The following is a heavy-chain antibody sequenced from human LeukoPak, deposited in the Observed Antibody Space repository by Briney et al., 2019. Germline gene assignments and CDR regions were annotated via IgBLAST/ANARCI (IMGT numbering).Heavy chain of an antibody. CDR2: IYTSGST. V-gene: IGHV4-4*07. CDR3: ARDRTRPPDPYYYMDV. Sequence: SETLSLTCTVSGGSISSYYWSCIRQPAGKGLEWIGRIYTSGSTNYNPSLKSRVTMSVDTSKNQFSLKLSSVTAADTAVYYCARDRTRPPDPYYYMDVWGKGTTVTVSS. D-gene: IGHD2-15*01. CDR1: GGSISSYY. J-gene: IGHJ6*03.